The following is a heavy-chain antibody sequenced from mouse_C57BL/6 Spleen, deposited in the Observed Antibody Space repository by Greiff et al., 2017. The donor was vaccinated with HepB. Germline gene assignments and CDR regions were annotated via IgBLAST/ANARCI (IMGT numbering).Heavy chain of an antibody. V-gene: IGHV1-15*01. CDR3: TGSPAWFAY. J-gene: IGHJ3*01. CDR1: GYTFTDYE. D-gene: IGHD1-1*01. CDR2: IDPETGGT. Sequence: VQRVESGAELVRPGASVTLSCKASGYTFTDYEMHWVKQTPVHGLEWIGAIDPETGGTAYNQKFKGKAILTADKSSSTAYMELRSLTSEDSAVYYCTGSPAWFAYWGQGTLVTVSA.